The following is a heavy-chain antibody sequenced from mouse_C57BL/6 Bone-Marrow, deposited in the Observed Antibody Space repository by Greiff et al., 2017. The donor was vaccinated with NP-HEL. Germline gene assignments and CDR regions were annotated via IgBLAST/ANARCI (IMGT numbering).Heavy chain of an antibody. Sequence: EVMLVESGGGLVKPGGSLKLSRAASGFTFSSYAMSWVRQTPEKRLEWVATISDGGSYTYYPDNVKGRFTISRDNAKNNLYLQMSHLKSEDTAMYYCARPITTVVDWYFDVWGTGTTVTVSS. CDR2: ISDGGSYT. CDR1: GFTFSSYA. V-gene: IGHV5-4*03. D-gene: IGHD1-1*01. J-gene: IGHJ1*03. CDR3: ARPITTVVDWYFDV.